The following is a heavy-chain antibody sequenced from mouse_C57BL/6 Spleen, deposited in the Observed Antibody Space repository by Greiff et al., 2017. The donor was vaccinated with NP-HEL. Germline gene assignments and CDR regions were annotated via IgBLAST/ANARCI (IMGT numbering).Heavy chain of an antibody. J-gene: IGHJ4*01. V-gene: IGHV1-7*01. CDR2: INPSSGYT. Sequence: VQLQQSGAELAKPGASVKLSCKASGYTFTSYWMHWVKQRPGQGLEWIGYINPSSGYTKYNQKFKDKATLTADKSSSTAYMQLSRLTYEDSAVYYCARHYYGSSVDYYAMDYWGQGTSVTVSS. D-gene: IGHD1-1*01. CDR1: GYTFTSYW. CDR3: ARHYYGSSVDYYAMDY.